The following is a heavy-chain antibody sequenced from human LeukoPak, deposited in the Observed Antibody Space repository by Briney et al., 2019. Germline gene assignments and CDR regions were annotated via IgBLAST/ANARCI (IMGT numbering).Heavy chain of an antibody. Sequence: GASVKVSCKASGYTFTSYGISWVRQAPGQGLEWMGGIIPMFGTADYAQKFQGRVTITADESSRTAYMELRSLRSEDTAVYYCATLDWWWDPDFGHNSTDYWGQGTPVTVSS. CDR3: ATLDWWWDPDFGHNSTDY. J-gene: IGHJ4*02. D-gene: IGHD2-8*02. CDR2: IIPMFGTA. CDR1: GYTFTSYG. V-gene: IGHV1-69*13.